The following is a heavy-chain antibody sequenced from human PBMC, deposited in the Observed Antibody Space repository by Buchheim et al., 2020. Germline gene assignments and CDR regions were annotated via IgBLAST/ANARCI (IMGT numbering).Heavy chain of an antibody. D-gene: IGHD3-16*02. Sequence: QVQLVESGGGLVKPGGSLRLSCAASGFSFSDYYMSWMRQAPGKGLEWVSYISGRGSTIYYADSVRDRFTISRDNATSSLYLQMSSLRDDDTATYYCARAQSMFGGVVAPLGYWGQGTL. V-gene: IGHV3-11*01. CDR3: ARAQSMFGGVVAPLGY. CDR1: GFSFSDYY. J-gene: IGHJ4*02. CDR2: ISGRGSTI.